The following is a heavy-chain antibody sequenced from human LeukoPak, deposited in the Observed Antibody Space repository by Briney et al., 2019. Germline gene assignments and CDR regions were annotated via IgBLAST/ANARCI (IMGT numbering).Heavy chain of an antibody. J-gene: IGHJ4*02. D-gene: IGHD6-19*01. CDR2: FSYGGNT. V-gene: IGHV4-39*01. CDR3: ARHVHSGWYWVY. Sequence: PSETLSLTCTVSGDSISSSTYYWAWIRQPPGKGLEWIGSFSYGGNTYYKSSLKSRLTISVDTSKNQFSLKLSSVTAADTSAYYCARHVHSGWYWVYWGQGTLVTVSS. CDR1: GDSISSSTYY.